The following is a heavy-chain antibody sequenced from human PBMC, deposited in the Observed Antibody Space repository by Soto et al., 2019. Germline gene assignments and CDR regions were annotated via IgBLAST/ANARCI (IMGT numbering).Heavy chain of an antibody. V-gene: IGHV3-33*01. Sequence: GGSLRLSCAASGFTFSSHGMHWVRQAPGKGLEWVAVIWFDGSNKYYADFVKGRFTISRDNSKNTLFLQMNSLRAEDTAVYYCARGTYYYYGMDVWGQGTTVTVSS. CDR1: GFTFSSHG. CDR3: ARGTYYYYGMDV. D-gene: IGHD1-7*01. CDR2: IWFDGSNK. J-gene: IGHJ6*02.